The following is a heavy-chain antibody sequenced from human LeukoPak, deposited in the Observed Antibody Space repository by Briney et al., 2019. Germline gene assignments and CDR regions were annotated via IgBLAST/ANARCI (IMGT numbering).Heavy chain of an antibody. Sequence: ASVNVSCKASGYTFTGYYMHWVRQAPGQGLEWMGRINPNSGGTNYAQKCQGRVTMTRDTSISTAYMELSRLRSDDTAVYYCARGSGSSRLFDYWGQGTLVTVSS. CDR2: INPNSGGT. V-gene: IGHV1-2*06. J-gene: IGHJ4*02. CDR1: GYTFTGYY. CDR3: ARGSGSSRLFDY. D-gene: IGHD1-26*01.